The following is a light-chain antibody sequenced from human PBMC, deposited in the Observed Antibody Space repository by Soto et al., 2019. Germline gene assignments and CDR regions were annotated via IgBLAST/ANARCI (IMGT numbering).Light chain of an antibody. V-gene: IGKV1-33*01. J-gene: IGKJ3*01. Sequence: DIQMTQSPSSLSASVGDRVTITCQASQDISNYLNWYQQKPGKAPKLLIYDASNLETGVPSRFSESGSETDITFTISSLQPEYIATYYCQQYDNLPLFTFGPGTKVDIK. CDR2: DAS. CDR1: QDISNY. CDR3: QQYDNLPLFT.